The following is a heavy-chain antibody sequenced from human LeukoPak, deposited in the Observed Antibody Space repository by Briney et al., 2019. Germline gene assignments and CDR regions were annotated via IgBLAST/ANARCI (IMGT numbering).Heavy chain of an antibody. CDR1: GGSISSYD. V-gene: IGHV4-59*01. D-gene: IGHD2-2*02. CDR2: FYYGGST. CDR3: ARDVKYLADDFDI. Sequence: SETLSLTCTVSGGSISSYDWSWVRQPPGKGLEWVGYFYYGGSTNYNPSLKSRVTISVDTSKSQFSLKLSSVTAADTAVYYCARDVKYLADDFDIWGQGTMVTVSS. J-gene: IGHJ3*02.